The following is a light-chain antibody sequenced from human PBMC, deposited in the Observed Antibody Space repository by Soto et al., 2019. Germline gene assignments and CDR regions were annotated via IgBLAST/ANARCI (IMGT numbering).Light chain of an antibody. Sequence: EIVLTPSPATLSLSPGERATLSCRASQSVSSYLAWYQQKPGQAPRLLIYDASNTSTGITARFSGSGSGTDFTLTISSLEPEDFAVYYCQHRSNWPLTFGGGTKVEIK. CDR1: QSVSSY. V-gene: IGKV3-11*01. CDR2: DAS. J-gene: IGKJ4*01. CDR3: QHRSNWPLT.